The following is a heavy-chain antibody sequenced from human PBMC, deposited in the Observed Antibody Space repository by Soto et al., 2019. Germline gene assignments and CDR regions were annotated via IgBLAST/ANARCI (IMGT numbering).Heavy chain of an antibody. Sequence: QVQLVQSGAEVKKPGSSVKVSCKSYGGTFSSYTISWVRQAPGQGLEWTGRITAILGIANYAQKFQGRVTMTAEKSTSTAYMELSRLRSKHTAGDYCAREGTDSPGHWCQGTLVTVSS. J-gene: IGHJ4*02. CDR3: AREGTDSPGH. D-gene: IGHD2-21*01. V-gene: IGHV1-69*08. CDR2: ITAILGIA. CDR1: GGTFSSYT.